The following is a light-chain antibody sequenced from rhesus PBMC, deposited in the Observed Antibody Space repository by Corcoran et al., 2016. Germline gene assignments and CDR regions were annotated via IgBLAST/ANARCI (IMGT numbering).Light chain of an antibody. CDR2: KAS. Sequence: DIQMTQSPSSLSASVGDTVTITCRASQGISSWLAWYQQKPGKAPKLLFSKASSLQSGVPSRFCDIGSWTDFTRTISSMQSEDFATYYCKKYSSRPLTFGGGTKVELK. CDR3: KKYSSRPLT. V-gene: IGKV1-22*01. CDR1: QGISSW. J-gene: IGKJ4*01.